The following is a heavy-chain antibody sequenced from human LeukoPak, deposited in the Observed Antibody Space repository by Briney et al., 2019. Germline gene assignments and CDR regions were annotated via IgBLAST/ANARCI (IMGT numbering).Heavy chain of an antibody. Sequence: GESLKISCKGSGYSFTNYWIGWVRQMPGKGLEWMGIIYPGDSDTRYSPSFQGQVTISADKSISTAYLQWSSLKASDTAMYYCARRAPLDDLLTGLDYWGQGTLVTVSS. CDR1: GYSFTNYW. V-gene: IGHV5-51*01. D-gene: IGHD3-9*01. CDR3: ARRAPLDDLLTGLDY. CDR2: IYPGDSDT. J-gene: IGHJ4*02.